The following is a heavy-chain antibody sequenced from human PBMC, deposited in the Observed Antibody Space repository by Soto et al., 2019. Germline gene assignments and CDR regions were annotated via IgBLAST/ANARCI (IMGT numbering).Heavy chain of an antibody. D-gene: IGHD3-16*02. CDR3: ARDTRPDYDYIWGSYRFYPYYYYMDV. Sequence: PGGSLRLSCAACGFTFSSYSMNWVRQAPGKGLEWVSSISSSSSYIYYADSVKGRFTISRDNAKNSLCLQMNSLRAEDTAVYYCARDTRPDYDYIWGSYRFYPYYYYMDVWGKGTTVTVSS. J-gene: IGHJ6*03. CDR1: GFTFSSYS. CDR2: ISSSSSYI. V-gene: IGHV3-21*01.